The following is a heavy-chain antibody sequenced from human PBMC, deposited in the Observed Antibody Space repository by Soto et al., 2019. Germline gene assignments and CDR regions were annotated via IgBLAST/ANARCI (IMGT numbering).Heavy chain of an antibody. D-gene: IGHD3-3*01. Sequence: GGSLRLSCAVSGFTGSSNYMNWVRQAPGKGLEWVSFIYSGGNTYYADSVKGRFTISRDNSKNMLYLQMNSLRVEDTAVYYCAREVRVRGFAFDIWGQGTMVTV. J-gene: IGHJ3*02. CDR3: AREVRVRGFAFDI. CDR2: IYSGGNT. V-gene: IGHV3-66*01. CDR1: GFTGSSNY.